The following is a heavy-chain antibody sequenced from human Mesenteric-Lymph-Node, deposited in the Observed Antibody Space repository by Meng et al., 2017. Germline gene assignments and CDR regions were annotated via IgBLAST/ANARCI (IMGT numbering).Heavy chain of an antibody. V-gene: IGHV3-33*01. CDR2: IWYDGSNK. D-gene: IGHD6-13*01. CDR3: ARVSSSPSIFDS. Sequence: GGSLRLSCAVSGFTFSSYGMHWVRQAPGKGLEWVAVIWYDGSNKYYADSVKGRFTISRDNSKNTLYLQMNSLRAEDTAVYYCARVSSSPSIFDSWGQGTLVTVSS. J-gene: IGHJ4*02. CDR1: GFTFSSYG.